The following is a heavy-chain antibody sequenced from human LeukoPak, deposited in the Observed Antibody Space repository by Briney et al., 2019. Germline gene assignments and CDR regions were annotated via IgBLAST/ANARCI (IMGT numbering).Heavy chain of an antibody. CDR3: ARGPPTDYYDSSGFYYVFDY. J-gene: IGHJ4*02. D-gene: IGHD3-22*01. V-gene: IGHV4-34*01. Sequence: SETLSLTCAVSGGSFSGYYWSWIRQPPGNGLEWIGEIDYSGSTNYNPSLKSRVTISVDTSKNQFSLKLSSVTAADTAVYFCARGPPTDYYDSSGFYYVFDYWGQGTLVTVSS. CDR1: GGSFSGYY. CDR2: IDYSGST.